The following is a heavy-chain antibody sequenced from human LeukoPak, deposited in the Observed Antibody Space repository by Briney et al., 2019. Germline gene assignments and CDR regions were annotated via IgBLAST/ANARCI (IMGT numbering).Heavy chain of an antibody. Sequence: PGGSLRLSCVTSGFTFSIYALSWVRRAPGKGLEWVSAISGTDGSTYYADSVKGRFTISRDNSKNTLYLQMNSLRVEDTAVYYCTKPSGAAAVDYWGQGTLVTVSS. CDR3: TKPSGAAAVDY. J-gene: IGHJ4*02. V-gene: IGHV3-23*01. CDR1: GFTFSIYA. CDR2: ISGTDGST. D-gene: IGHD6-25*01.